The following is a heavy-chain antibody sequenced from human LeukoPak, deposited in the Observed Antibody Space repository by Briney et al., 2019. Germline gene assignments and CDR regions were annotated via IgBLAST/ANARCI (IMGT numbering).Heavy chain of an antibody. CDR1: GFTFSSYG. CDR3: ARDPVRRGYYYMDV. D-gene: IGHD1-1*01. Sequence: GGSLRLSCAASGFTFSSYGMHWVRQAPGKGLEWVAVISYDGSNKYYADSVKGRFTISRDNSKNTLYLQMNSLRAEDTAVYYCARDPVRRGYYYMDVWGKGTTVTVSS. J-gene: IGHJ6*03. CDR2: ISYDGSNK. V-gene: IGHV3-30*03.